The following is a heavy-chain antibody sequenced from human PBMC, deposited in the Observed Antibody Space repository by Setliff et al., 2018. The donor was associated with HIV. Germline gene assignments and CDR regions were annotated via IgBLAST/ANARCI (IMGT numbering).Heavy chain of an antibody. Sequence: ASVKVSCKASGYTFTSYGISWVRQAPGQGLEWMGWISTYNGNTNYAPKLQGRVTMTTDTSTSTAYMELRSLTSDDTAVYYCARRVPPIPSGDLDYWGQGTLVTVSS. D-gene: IGHD4-17*01. CDR3: ARRVPPIPSGDLDY. CDR2: ISTYNGNT. J-gene: IGHJ4*02. V-gene: IGHV1-18*01. CDR1: GYTFTSYG.